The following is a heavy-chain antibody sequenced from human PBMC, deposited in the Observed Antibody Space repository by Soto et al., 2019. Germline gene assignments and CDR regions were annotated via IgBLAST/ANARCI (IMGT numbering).Heavy chain of an antibody. CDR1: GFSFSSYA. CDR2: YSGSGGRT. V-gene: IGHV3-23*01. D-gene: IGHD2-21*01. J-gene: IGHJ4*02. CDR3: ASRPPYCGGGRCLVSPLDY. Sequence: GGSLRLSCTGFGFSFSSYAMSWGRQAPGKGLEWVSGYSGSGGRTYYADSVKGRFTLSSDNSKNTMYLQMNNLRAEDAAVYYCASRPPYCGGGRCLVSPLDYWGQGTLVTVSS.